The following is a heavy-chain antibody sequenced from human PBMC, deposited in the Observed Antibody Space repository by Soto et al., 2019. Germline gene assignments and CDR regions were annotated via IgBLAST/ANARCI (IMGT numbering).Heavy chain of an antibody. D-gene: IGHD3-22*01. V-gene: IGHV3-48*02. CDR1: GFTFSSYS. CDR2: ISSSSSTI. Sequence: EVQLVESGGGLVPPGGSLRLSCAASGFTFSSYSMNWVRQAPGKGLEWVSYISSSSSTIYYADSVKGRFTISRDNAKNSLYLQMTSLRDDDTAVYYCARDLLWDYYDSSGYGIWGQGTMVTVS. CDR3: ARDLLWDYYDSSGYGI. J-gene: IGHJ3*02.